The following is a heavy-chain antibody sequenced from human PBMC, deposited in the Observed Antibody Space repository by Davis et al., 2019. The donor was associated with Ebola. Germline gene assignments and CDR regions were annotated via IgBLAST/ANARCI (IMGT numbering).Heavy chain of an antibody. V-gene: IGHV4-59*01. CDR2: IYYSGST. CDR3: ARERGVRGLYYYYGMDV. CDR1: GGSISSYY. D-gene: IGHD3-10*01. Sequence: MPGGSLRLSCTVSGGSISSYYWSWIRQPPGKGLEWIGYIYYSGSTNYNPSLKSRVTISVDTSKNQFSLKLSSVTAADTAVYYCARERGVRGLYYYYGMDVWGQGTTVTVSS. J-gene: IGHJ6*02.